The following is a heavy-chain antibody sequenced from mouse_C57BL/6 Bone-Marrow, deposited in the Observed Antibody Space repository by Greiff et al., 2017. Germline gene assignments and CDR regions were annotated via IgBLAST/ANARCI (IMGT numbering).Heavy chain of an antibody. CDR2: IYPRSGNT. Sequence: VHLVESGAELARPGASVKLSCKASGYTFTSYGISWVKQRTGQGLEWIGEIYPRSGNTYYNEKFKGKATLTADKSSSTAYMELRSLTSEDSAVYFCARKKGAYWGQGTLVTVSA. CDR3: ARKKGAY. V-gene: IGHV1-81*01. J-gene: IGHJ3*01. CDR1: GYTFTSYG.